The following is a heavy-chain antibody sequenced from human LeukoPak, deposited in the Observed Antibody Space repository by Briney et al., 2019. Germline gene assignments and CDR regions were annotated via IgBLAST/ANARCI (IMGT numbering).Heavy chain of an antibody. J-gene: IGHJ5*02. CDR2: IYPGDSDT. Sequence: GASLKISCKGSGYSFTSYWIGCVRQMPGKGLEWMGIIYPGDSDTRYSPSFQGQVTISADKSISTAYLQWSSLKASDTAMYYCARHVYSSSWYVSNWFDPWGQGTLVTVSS. D-gene: IGHD6-13*01. CDR3: ARHVYSSSWYVSNWFDP. CDR1: GYSFTSYW. V-gene: IGHV5-51*01.